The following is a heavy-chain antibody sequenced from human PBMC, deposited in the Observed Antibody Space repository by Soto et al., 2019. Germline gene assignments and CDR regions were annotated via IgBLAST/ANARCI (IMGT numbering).Heavy chain of an antibody. CDR3: ARVFYDSGGNYYDY. D-gene: IGHD3-22*01. J-gene: IGHJ4*02. CDR2: INGDGGKT. Sequence: GGSLRLSCAASGFTFSGYAMHWVRQAPGKGLEYVSAINGDGGKTYYAESVKGRFIISRDNSKNTLYLQMGSLRADDMVVYYCARVFYDSGGNYYDYWGQGTPVTVSS. CDR1: GFTFSGYA. V-gene: IGHV3-64*02.